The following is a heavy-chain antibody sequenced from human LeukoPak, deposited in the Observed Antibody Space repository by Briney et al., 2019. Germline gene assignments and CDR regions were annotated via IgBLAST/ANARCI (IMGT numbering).Heavy chain of an antibody. V-gene: IGHV4-4*07. CDR1: GGSISSYY. D-gene: IGHD6-13*01. J-gene: IGHJ5*02. Sequence: SETLSLTCTVSGGSISSYYWSWIRQPAGKGLEWIGRIYTSGSTNYNPSLKSRVTMSVDTSKNQFSLKLSFVTAADTAVYYCARLRAAAANNWFDPWGQGTLVTVSS. CDR3: ARLRAAAANNWFDP. CDR2: IYTSGST.